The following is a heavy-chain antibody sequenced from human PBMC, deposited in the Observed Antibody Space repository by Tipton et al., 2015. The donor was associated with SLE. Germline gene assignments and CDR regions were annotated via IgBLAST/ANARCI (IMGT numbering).Heavy chain of an antibody. CDR1: GYSIDSGHF. CDR3: ARHDYDSNGYYQHYFDY. CDR2: ISHTGRS. J-gene: IGHJ4*02. V-gene: IGHV4-38-2*02. Sequence: LRLSCTVSGYSIDSGHFWGWIRQPPGRALEWLGSISHTGRSYYNTSLQSRITMSLDTSRNQVFLRLSSVTAADTAIYYCARHDYDSNGYYQHYFDYWGQGTLVTVSS. D-gene: IGHD3-22*01.